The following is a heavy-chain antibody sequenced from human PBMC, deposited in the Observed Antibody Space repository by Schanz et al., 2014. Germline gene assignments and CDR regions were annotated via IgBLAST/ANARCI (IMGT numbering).Heavy chain of an antibody. J-gene: IGHJ4*02. Sequence: QLQLQESGSGLVKPSQTLSLTCAVSGGSISSGGYSWSWIRQPPGKGLEWIGYIYHSGSTYYNPSHRSRVTISVDKSKTQSALTRSVVPAADTAVYYCARLPGLYCSGGACYRGYWGQGTLVTVSS. CDR1: GGSISSGGYS. CDR3: ARLPGLYCSGGACYRGY. CDR2: IYHSGST. D-gene: IGHD2-15*01. V-gene: IGHV4-30-2*01.